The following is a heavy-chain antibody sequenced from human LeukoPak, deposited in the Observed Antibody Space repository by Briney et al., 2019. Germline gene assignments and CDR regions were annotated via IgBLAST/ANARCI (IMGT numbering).Heavy chain of an antibody. V-gene: IGHV3-11*04. J-gene: IGHJ6*03. D-gene: IGHD2-2*01. CDR1: GFTFGDYY. Sequence: TGGSLRLSCAASGFTFGDYYMSWIRQAPGKGLEWISYISSSGSTIYYADSVKGRFTISRDNAKNSLYLQMNSLRAEDTAVYYCARLYCSSNSCSFLYSYYYYMDVWGKGTTVTVSS. CDR2: ISSSGSTI. CDR3: ARLYCSSNSCSFLYSYYYYMDV.